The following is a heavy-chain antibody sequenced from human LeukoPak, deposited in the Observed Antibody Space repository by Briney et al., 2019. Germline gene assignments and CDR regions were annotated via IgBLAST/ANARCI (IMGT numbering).Heavy chain of an antibody. J-gene: IGHJ5*02. CDR1: GYTFTGYY. D-gene: IGHD2-15*01. Sequence: ASVKVSCKASGYTFTGYYMHWVRQAPGQGLEWMGWINPNSGGTNYAQKFQGRVTMTRDTSISTAYMELSRLRSDDTAVYYCARPWRSGGSCYRGCWFDPWGQGTLVTVSS. CDR3: ARPWRSGGSCYRGCWFDP. CDR2: INPNSGGT. V-gene: IGHV1-2*02.